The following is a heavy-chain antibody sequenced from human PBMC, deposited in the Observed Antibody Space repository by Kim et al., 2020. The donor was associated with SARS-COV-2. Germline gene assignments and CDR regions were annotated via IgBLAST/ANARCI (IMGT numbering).Heavy chain of an antibody. Sequence: GGSMRLSCATSAFTLSNAWMSWVRQAPGKGLEWVARIKSKTDGGTTDYAAPVKGRFTISRDDSKNTLYLQMNSLKTGDTAVYYCFNTFDIWGQGTMVTVSS. V-gene: IGHV3-15*01. CDR1: AFTLSNAW. CDR2: IKSKTDGGTT. CDR3: FNTFDI. J-gene: IGHJ3*02.